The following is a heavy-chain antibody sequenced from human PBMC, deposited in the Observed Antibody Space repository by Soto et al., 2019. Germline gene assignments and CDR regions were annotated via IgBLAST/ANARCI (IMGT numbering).Heavy chain of an antibody. V-gene: IGHV1-69*01. Sequence: QVQLVQSGAEVKKPGSSVKVSCKASGGTFSSYAISWVRQAPGQGLEWMGGIIPIFGTANYAQKFQGRVTITADESTSTAYMELSSLRSEDTAVYYCARDMPTGGIGSSSGSHYFDYWGQGTLVTVSS. J-gene: IGHJ4*02. D-gene: IGHD6-19*01. CDR3: ARDMPTGGIGSSSGSHYFDY. CDR2: IIPIFGTA. CDR1: GGTFSSYA.